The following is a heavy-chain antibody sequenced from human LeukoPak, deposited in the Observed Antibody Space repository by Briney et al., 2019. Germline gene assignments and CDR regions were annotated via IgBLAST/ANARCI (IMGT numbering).Heavy chain of an antibody. CDR1: GGSFSGYY. CDR2: IYTSGST. Sequence: SETLSLTCAVYGGSFSGYYWSWIRQPAGKGLEWIGRIYTSGSTNYNPSLKSRVTISVDTSKNQFSLKLSSVTAADTAVYYCAGTPGNWFDPWGQGTLVTVSS. J-gene: IGHJ5*02. D-gene: IGHD1-14*01. V-gene: IGHV4-59*10. CDR3: AGTPGNWFDP.